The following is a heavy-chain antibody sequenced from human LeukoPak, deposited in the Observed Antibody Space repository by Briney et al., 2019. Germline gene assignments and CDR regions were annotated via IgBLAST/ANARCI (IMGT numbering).Heavy chain of an antibody. Sequence: GGSLRLSCAASGFTVSSNYMSWVRQAPGKGLEWVSVIYSGGSTYYADSVKGRFTISRDNSKNTLYLQMNSLRAEDTAVYYCAKGALTMIVVAFDAFDIWGQGTMVTVSS. CDR3: AKGALTMIVVAFDAFDI. J-gene: IGHJ3*02. D-gene: IGHD3-22*01. CDR1: GFTVSSNY. V-gene: IGHV3-53*01. CDR2: IYSGGST.